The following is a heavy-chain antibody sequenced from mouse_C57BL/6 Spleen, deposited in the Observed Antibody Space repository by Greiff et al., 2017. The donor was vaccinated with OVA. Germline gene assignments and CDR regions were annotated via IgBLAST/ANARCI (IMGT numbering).Heavy chain of an antibody. D-gene: IGHD4-1*01. CDR3: ARTNWDVWYFDY. J-gene: IGHJ2*01. Sequence: VQLQQSGPVLVKPGASVKMSCKASGYTFTDYYMNWVKQSHGKSLEWIGVINPYNGGTSYNQKFKGKATLTVDKSSSTAYMELNSLTSEDSAVYYCARTNWDVWYFDYWGQGTTLTVSS. CDR1: GYTFTDYY. CDR2: INPYNGGT. V-gene: IGHV1-19*01.